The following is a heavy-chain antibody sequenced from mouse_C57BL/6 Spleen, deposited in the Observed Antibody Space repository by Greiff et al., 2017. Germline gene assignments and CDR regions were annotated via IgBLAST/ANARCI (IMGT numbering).Heavy chain of an antibody. D-gene: IGHD5-5*01. V-gene: IGHV2-9-1*01. CDR2: IWTGGGT. CDR3: ASHYPPRDYAMDY. Sequence: QVQLKQSGPGLVAPSQSLSITCTVSGFSLTSYAISWVRQPPGKGLEWLGVIWTGGGTNYNSALKSRLSISKDNSKSQVFLKMNSLQTDDTARYYCASHYPPRDYAMDYWGQGTSVTVSS. CDR1: GFSLTSYA. J-gene: IGHJ4*01.